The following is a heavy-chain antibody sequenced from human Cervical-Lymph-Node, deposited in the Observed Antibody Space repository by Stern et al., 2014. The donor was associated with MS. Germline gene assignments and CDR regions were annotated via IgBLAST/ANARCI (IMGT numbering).Heavy chain of an antibody. J-gene: IGHJ4*02. CDR1: GGTFSSHA. Sequence: VQLVESGAEVKKPGSSVKVSCKASGGTFSSHAISWVRQAPGQGLEWMGGIIPIFGTPNYPQKLQGRVTITADKSTSTAYMELSSLRSEDTAVYYCARAFYDSSGLYVDHWGQGTLVTVSS. CDR2: IIPIFGTP. CDR3: ARAFYDSSGLYVDH. V-gene: IGHV1-69*06. D-gene: IGHD3-22*01.